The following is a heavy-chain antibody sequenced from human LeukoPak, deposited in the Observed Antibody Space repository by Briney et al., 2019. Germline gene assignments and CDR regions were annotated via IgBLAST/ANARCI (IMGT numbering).Heavy chain of an antibody. V-gene: IGHV1-46*01. CDR2: INPSGGST. D-gene: IGHD2-15*01. Sequence: ASVKVSCKASGYTFTSYYMHWVRQAPGQGLEWMGIINPSGGSTSYAQKFQGRVTMTRDTSTSTVYMEQSSLRSEDTAVYYCASGLGFCSGSDCTNLVKDYYYGMNVWGQGTTVTVSS. CDR3: ASGLGFCSGSDCTNLVKDYYYGMNV. CDR1: GYTFTSYY. J-gene: IGHJ6*02.